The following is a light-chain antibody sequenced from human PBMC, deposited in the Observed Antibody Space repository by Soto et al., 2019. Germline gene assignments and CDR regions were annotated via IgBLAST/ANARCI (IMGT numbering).Light chain of an antibody. V-gene: IGKV3-15*01. Sequence: EIVMTQSPATLSVSPGERATLSCRASQSVSSNLAWYQQKPGQAPRLLIYGASTRATGIPARFSGSGSGTEFTLTICSLQSEDFAVYYCQQYNNWPETSGQGTRLEIK. CDR1: QSVSSN. CDR3: QQYNNWPET. J-gene: IGKJ5*01. CDR2: GAS.